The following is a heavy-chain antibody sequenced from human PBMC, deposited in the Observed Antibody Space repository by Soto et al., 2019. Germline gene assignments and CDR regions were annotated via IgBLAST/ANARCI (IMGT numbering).Heavy chain of an antibody. V-gene: IGHV3-74*01. D-gene: IGHD1-26*01. J-gene: IGHJ4*02. CDR3: ARGGKYVFDY. CDR2: ISGDGSST. Sequence: GGSLRLSCAASGFTFRSHWMHWVRQAPGKGLVWVSRISGDGSSTHYADSVKGRFTISRDNAKNTLYLQMNSLRAEDTAVYYCARGGKYVFDYWGQGTLVTVSS. CDR1: GFTFRSHW.